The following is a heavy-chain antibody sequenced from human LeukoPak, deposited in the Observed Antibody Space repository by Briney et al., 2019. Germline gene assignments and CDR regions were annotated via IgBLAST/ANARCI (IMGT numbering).Heavy chain of an antibody. CDR2: ISANTGKT. CDR1: GYTFTNCG. D-gene: IGHD6-6*01. J-gene: IGHJ4*02. Sequence: ASVKVSCKASGYTFTNCGIAWVRQAPGQGLEWMGWISANTGKTDFAQKFQGRVTMTTDTSTSTVYMELRSLRSDDTALYYCARAGWYTSSSGACDNWGQGTRVTVSS. V-gene: IGHV1-18*01. CDR3: ARAGWYTSSSGACDN.